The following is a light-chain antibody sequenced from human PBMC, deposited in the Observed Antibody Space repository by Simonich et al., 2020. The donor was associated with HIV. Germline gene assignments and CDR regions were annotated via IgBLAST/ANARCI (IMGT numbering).Light chain of an antibody. Sequence: EIVMTQPPATLSVSPGERASLSCRASQSVSRNLARYQQKPGQAPRLLIYGASTRATGIPSRFSGSGSGTEFTLTISSLQPEDFATYYCLQDYNYPRTFGQGTKVEIK. J-gene: IGKJ1*01. CDR3: LQDYNYPRT. V-gene: IGKV3-15*01. CDR2: GAS. CDR1: QSVSRN.